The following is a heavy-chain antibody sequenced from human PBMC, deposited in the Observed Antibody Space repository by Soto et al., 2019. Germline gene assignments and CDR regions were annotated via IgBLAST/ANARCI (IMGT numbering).Heavy chain of an antibody. Sequence: GGSLRLSCAASGFTFSSYAMHWVRQAPGKGLEWVAVISYDGSNKYYADSVKGRFTISRDNSKNTLYLQMNSLRAEDTAVYYCARGMRVYSSSWYYFDYWGQGTLVTVSS. D-gene: IGHD6-13*01. CDR1: GFTFSSYA. CDR3: ARGMRVYSSSWYYFDY. V-gene: IGHV3-30-3*01. J-gene: IGHJ4*02. CDR2: ISYDGSNK.